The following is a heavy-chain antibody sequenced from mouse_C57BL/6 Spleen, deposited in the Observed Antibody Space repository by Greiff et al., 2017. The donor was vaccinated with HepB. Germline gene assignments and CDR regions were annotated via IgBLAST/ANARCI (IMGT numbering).Heavy chain of an antibody. D-gene: IGHD1-1*01. V-gene: IGHV5-9-1*02. CDR3: TRGGYYGSSFFDV. J-gene: IGHJ1*03. CDR1: GFTFSSYA. CDR2: ISSGGDYI. Sequence: EVMLVESGEGLVKPGGSLKLSCAASGFTFSSYAMSWVRQTPEKRLEWVAYISSGGDYIYYADTVKGRFTISRDNARHTLYLQMSSLKSEDTAMYYCTRGGYYGSSFFDVWGTGTTVTVSS.